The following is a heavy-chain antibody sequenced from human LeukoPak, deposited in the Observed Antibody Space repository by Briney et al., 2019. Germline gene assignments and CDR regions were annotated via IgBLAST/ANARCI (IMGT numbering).Heavy chain of an antibody. V-gene: IGHV3-43*02. CDR2: ISGDGGST. CDR3: AEDPAGGGGY. CDR1: GFTFDDYA. Sequence: PGGSLRLSCAASGFTFDDYAMHWVRQAPGKGLEWVSLISGDGGSTYYADSVKGRFTISRDNSKNSLYLQMNSLRTEDTALYYCAEDPAGGGGYWGQGTLVTVSS. D-gene: IGHD3-16*01. J-gene: IGHJ4*02.